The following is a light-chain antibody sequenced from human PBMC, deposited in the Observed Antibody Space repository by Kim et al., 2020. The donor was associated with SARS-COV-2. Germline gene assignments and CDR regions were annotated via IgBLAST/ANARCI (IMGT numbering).Light chain of an antibody. Sequence: TISCTGTSSDVGGYDYVSWYQQHPGTAPNLMIYDVSKRPSGVSNRFSGSKSGNTASLTISGLQAEDEADYYCSSYTNSSTFDDVVFGGGTQLTVL. CDR3: SSYTNSSTFDDVV. CDR1: SSDVGGYDY. V-gene: IGLV2-14*04. CDR2: DVS. J-gene: IGLJ2*01.